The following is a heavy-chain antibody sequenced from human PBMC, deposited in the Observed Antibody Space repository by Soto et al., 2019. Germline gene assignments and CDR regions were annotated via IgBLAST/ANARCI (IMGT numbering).Heavy chain of an antibody. D-gene: IGHD6-25*01. CDR2: IYYSGST. J-gene: IGHJ6*02. CDR3: ARVRASAYYYYGMDV. CDR1: GGCISSSSYY. Sequence: QLQLQESGPGLVKPSDTLSLTCTVSGGCISSSSYYWGWIRQPPGKGLEWIGNIYYSGSTYYNPSLKSRVTISVVTSKNQFSLKLSSVTAADTAVYYCARVRASAYYYYGMDVWGQGTTVTVSS. V-gene: IGHV4-39*01.